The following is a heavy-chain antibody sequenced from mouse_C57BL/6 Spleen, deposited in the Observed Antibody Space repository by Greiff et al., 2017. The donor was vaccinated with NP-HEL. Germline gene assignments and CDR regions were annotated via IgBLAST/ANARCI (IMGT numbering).Heavy chain of an antibody. CDR2: IDPSDSYT. Sequence: VKLQQPGAELVMPGASVKLSCKASGYTFTSYWMHWVKQRPGQGLEWIGEIDPSDSYTNYNQKFKGKSTLTVDKSSSTAYMQLSSLTSEDSAVYYCARSITTVVADAMDYWGQGTSVTVSS. J-gene: IGHJ4*01. D-gene: IGHD1-1*01. V-gene: IGHV1-69*01. CDR1: GYTFTSYW. CDR3: ARSITTVVADAMDY.